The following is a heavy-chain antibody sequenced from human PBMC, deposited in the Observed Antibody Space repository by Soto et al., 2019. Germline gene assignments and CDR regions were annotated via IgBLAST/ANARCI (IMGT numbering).Heavy chain of an antibody. D-gene: IGHD2-2*01. Sequence: GVSVKVSCKASGYTFTSYGISWVRQAPGQGLEWMGWISAYNGNTNYAQKLQGRVTMTTDTSTSTAYMELRSLRSDDTAVYYCARELYLLTTRDIVVVPAANYGMDVWGQGTTVTVS. J-gene: IGHJ6*02. CDR1: GYTFTSYG. CDR2: ISAYNGNT. V-gene: IGHV1-18*01. CDR3: ARELYLLTTRDIVVVPAANYGMDV.